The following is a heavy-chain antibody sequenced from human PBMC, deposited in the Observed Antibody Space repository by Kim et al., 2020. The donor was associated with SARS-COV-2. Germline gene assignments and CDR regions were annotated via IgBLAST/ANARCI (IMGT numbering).Heavy chain of an antibody. J-gene: IGHJ4*02. V-gene: IGHV3-74*01. Sequence: YAESVKGRFTISRDNAKNTLYLQMNSLRAEDTAVYYCASLLNGFGELFDYWGQGTLVTVSS. CDR3: ASLLNGFGELFDY. D-gene: IGHD3-10*01.